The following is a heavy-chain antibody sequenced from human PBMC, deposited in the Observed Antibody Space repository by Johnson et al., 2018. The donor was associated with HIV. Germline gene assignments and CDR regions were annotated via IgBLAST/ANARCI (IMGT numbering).Heavy chain of an antibody. V-gene: IGHV3-66*01. CDR3: ASLYSGYDNDAFDI. D-gene: IGHD5-12*01. J-gene: IGHJ3*02. CDR1: GYSVTGYN. Sequence: MLLVESGGGLVQPGGPLRLSCAVSGYSVTGYNMNWVRQAPVKGLEWVSVIYTGSDSTSYTDSVKDRFTISRDNSKNTLYLQMNSLRAEDTAVYYCASLYSGYDNDAFDIWGQGTMVTVSS. CDR2: IYTGSDST.